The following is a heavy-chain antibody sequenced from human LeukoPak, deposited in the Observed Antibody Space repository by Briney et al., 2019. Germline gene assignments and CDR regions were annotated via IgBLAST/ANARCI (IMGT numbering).Heavy chain of an antibody. CDR2: IYSGGST. Sequence: PGGSLRLSCAASGFTVSSNYMSWVRQAPGKGLEWVSVIYSGGSTYYADSVKGRFTISRDNSKNTLYFQMNSLRAEDTAVYYCAREGYYYDSSGYYSEAFDIWGQGTMVTVSS. CDR3: AREGYYYDSSGYYSEAFDI. J-gene: IGHJ3*02. V-gene: IGHV3-53*01. CDR1: GFTVSSNY. D-gene: IGHD3-22*01.